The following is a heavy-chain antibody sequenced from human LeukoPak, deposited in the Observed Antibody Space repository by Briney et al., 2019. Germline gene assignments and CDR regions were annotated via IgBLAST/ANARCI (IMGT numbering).Heavy chain of an antibody. CDR1: GYSFNTYW. V-gene: IGHV5-51*01. CDR2: IYPGDSDT. D-gene: IGHD5-24*01. J-gene: IGHJ4*02. CDR3: ARRRDGYNYVGTDY. Sequence: GESLKISCKASGYSFNTYWIGWVRQMPGKGLEWTGLIYPGDSDTRYSPSFQGQVTISADKSISTAYLQWSSLKASDTAMYYCARRRDGYNYVGTDYWGQGTLVTVSS.